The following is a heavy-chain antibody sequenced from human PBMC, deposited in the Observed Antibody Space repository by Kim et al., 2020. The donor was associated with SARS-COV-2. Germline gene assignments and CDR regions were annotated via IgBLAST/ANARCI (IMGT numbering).Heavy chain of an antibody. D-gene: IGHD2-15*01. J-gene: IGHJ4*02. Sequence: FQGRVTITRDTSVSTAYMELSSLRSEDTAVYYCAREYCSGGSCLRYYFDYWGQGTLVTVSS. CDR3: AREYCSGGSCLRYYFDY. V-gene: IGHV1-3*01.